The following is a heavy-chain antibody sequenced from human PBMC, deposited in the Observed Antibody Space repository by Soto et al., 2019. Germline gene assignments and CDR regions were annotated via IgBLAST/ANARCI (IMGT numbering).Heavy chain of an antibody. D-gene: IGHD2-15*01. V-gene: IGHV1-2*02. CDR1: GYTFTFYY. J-gene: IGHJ6*02. Sequence: ASVXVAFKASGYTFTFYYMHFWLEAPGQGLECMGWINPNSGGTNYAQKFQGRVTMTRDKSISTAYMELSRLRSEDTAVYYCARTQLQRPYTPYYYHGMEVWGQGTTV. CDR2: INPNSGGT. CDR3: ARTQLQRPYTPYYYHGMEV.